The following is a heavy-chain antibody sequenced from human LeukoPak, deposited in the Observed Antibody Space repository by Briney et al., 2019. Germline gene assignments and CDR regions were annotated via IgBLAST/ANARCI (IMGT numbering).Heavy chain of an antibody. Sequence: YYSGSTNYNPSLKSRVTISVDTSKNQFSLKLSPVTAADTAVYYCARLPPLTEDDAFDIWGQGTMVTVSS. J-gene: IGHJ3*02. V-gene: IGHV4-59*08. CDR2: YYSGST. CDR3: ARLPPLTEDDAFDI.